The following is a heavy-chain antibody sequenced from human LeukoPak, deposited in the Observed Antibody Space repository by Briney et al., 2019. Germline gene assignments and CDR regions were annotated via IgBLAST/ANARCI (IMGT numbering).Heavy chain of an antibody. CDR1: GYTFTSYD. J-gene: IGHJ4*02. V-gene: IGHV1-8*01. CDR2: MNPNSGNT. Sequence: ASVKVSCKASGYTFTSYDINWVRQATGQGLEWMGWMNPNSGNTGYAQKFQGRVTMTRNTSISTAYMELSSLRSEDTAVYYCAREGSYGLPLDYWGQGTLVTVSS. CDR3: AREGSYGLPLDY. D-gene: IGHD5-18*01.